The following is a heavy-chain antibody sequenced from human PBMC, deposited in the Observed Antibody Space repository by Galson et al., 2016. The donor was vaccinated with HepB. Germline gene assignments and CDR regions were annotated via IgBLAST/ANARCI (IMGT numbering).Heavy chain of an antibody. D-gene: IGHD3-9*01. CDR2: IRTKTFGGTA. CDR1: GFIFADYA. CDR3: TRANGNLASRRVYHYYGIHYAHRPRQRPREKCKLECTVANGKFATGRVDRYSGMVV. V-gene: IGHV3-49*04. J-gene: IGHJ6*01. Sequence: SLRLSCATSGFIFADYALSWVRHAPGKGLEWVGFIRTKTFGGTADYAASVKGRFTVSRDDYQGIAYLQMNYLRPEDTGTYYCTRANGNLASRRVYHYYGIHYAHRPRQRPREKCKLECTVANGKFATGRVDRYSGMVVWGQGTTCTV.